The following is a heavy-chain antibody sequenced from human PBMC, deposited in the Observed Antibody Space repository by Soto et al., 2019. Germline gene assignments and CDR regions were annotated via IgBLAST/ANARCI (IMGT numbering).Heavy chain of an antibody. J-gene: IGHJ6*02. V-gene: IGHV1-8*01. CDR2: IDPSGGNT. CDR3: ARGPYLYGMDV. Sequence: ASVKISCKASAYPFTSYNINWVRQAAVQGLEWMGMIDPSGGNTGYTQKFQGRVTMTRNTSTSTVYMELSSLRSDDTAVYYCARGPYLYGMDVWGQGTTVTVSS. CDR1: AYPFTSYN.